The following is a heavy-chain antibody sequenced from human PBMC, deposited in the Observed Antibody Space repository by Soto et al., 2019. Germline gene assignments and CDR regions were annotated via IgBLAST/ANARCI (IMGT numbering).Heavy chain of an antibody. CDR2: IYFTGST. V-gene: IGHV4-61*01. J-gene: IGHJ5*02. D-gene: IGHD6-19*01. CDR3: AKVRAYSGGWYHGWFDP. CDR1: GGAVSSGTYY. Sequence: SETLSLTXTVSGGAVSSGTYYWSWIRQPPGKGLEWIGHIYFTGSTNYNPSLKSRVTMSLDTSRNQFSLKLSSVTAEDTAVYYCAKVRAYSGGWYHGWFDPWGQVSLVTVSS.